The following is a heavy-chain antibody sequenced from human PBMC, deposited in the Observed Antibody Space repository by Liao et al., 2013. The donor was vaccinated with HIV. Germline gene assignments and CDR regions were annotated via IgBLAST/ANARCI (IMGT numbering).Heavy chain of an antibody. CDR2: IYTSGST. D-gene: IGHD3-10*01. CDR3: ARGSGARERLLDY. CDR1: GGSISSGSYY. Sequence: QVQLQESGPGLVKPSQTLSLTCTVSGGSISSGSYYWSWIRQPAGKGLEWIGRIYTSGSTNYNPSLKSRVTISVDTSKNQFSLKLSSVTAADTAVYYCARGSGARERLLDYWGQGTLVTVSS. J-gene: IGHJ4*02. V-gene: IGHV4-61*02.